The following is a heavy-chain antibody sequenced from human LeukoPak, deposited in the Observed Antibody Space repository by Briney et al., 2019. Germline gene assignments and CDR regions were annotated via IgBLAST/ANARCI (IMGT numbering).Heavy chain of an antibody. Sequence: GGSLRLSCAASGFTFSSYSMNWVRQAPGKGLEWVSSISSSSSYIYYADSVKGRFTISRDNAKNSLYLQMNSLRAEDTAVYYCARTAMEVYYYYGMDVWGQGTTVTVSS. CDR1: GFTFSSYS. CDR3: ARTAMEVYYYYGMDV. CDR2: ISSSSSYI. V-gene: IGHV3-21*01. D-gene: IGHD5-18*01. J-gene: IGHJ6*02.